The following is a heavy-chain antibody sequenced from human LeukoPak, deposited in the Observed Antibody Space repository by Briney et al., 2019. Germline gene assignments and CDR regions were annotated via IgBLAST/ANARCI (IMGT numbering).Heavy chain of an antibody. Sequence: GASVKVSCKASGYTFTSYDINWVRQATGQGLEWMGWMSPNSGNTGYAQKFQGRVTITRNTSISTAYMELSSLRSEDTAVYYCARGPREYFDWLEYTYWGQGTLVTVSS. J-gene: IGHJ4*02. CDR3: ARGPREYFDWLEYTY. D-gene: IGHD3-9*01. V-gene: IGHV1-8*03. CDR1: GYTFTSYD. CDR2: MSPNSGNT.